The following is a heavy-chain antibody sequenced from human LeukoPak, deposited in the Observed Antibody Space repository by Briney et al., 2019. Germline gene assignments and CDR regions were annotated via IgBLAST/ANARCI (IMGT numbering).Heavy chain of an antibody. CDR2: ISYDGSNK. D-gene: IGHD1-14*01. CDR3: ARMPGANYYYNGMDV. CDR1: GFTFSSYG. V-gene: IGHV3-30-3*01. J-gene: IGHJ6*02. Sequence: GGSLRLSCAASGFTFSSYGVHWVRQAPGKGLEWVAVISYDGSNKYNADSVKGRFTISRDNSKNTLYLQMNSLRAEDTAVYYCARMPGANYYYNGMDVWGQGTMVTVSS.